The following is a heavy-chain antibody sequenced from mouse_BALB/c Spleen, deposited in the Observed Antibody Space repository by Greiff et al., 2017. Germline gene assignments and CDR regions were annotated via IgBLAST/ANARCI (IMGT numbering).Heavy chain of an antibody. Sequence: VKVVESGPGLVAPSQSLSITCTVSGFSLTSYGVHWVRQPPGKGLEWLGVIWAGGSTNYNSALMSRLSISKDNSKSQVFLKMNSLQTDDTAMYYCAIYCYDSAWFAYWGQGTLVTVSA. V-gene: IGHV2-9*02. D-gene: IGHD2-12*01. CDR1: GFSLTSYG. J-gene: IGHJ3*01. CDR2: IWAGGST. CDR3: AIYCYDSAWFAY.